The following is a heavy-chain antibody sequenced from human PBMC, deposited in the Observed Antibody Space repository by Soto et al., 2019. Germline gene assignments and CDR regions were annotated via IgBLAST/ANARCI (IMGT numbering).Heavy chain of an antibody. J-gene: IGHJ5*02. CDR2: IVSRAEGAKT. CDR1: GFIFSNAW. D-gene: IGHD3-3*01. CDR3: AKDPSNRYDFWSGAPGWFDP. Sequence: PGGSLRLSCVASGFIFSNAWMTWFRQAPGKGLEWVGRIVSRAEGAKTDYAAAVKGRFTISRDDSKNTLYLQMNSLKVEDTAVYYCAKDPSNRYDFWSGAPGWFDPWGQATLVTVSS. V-gene: IGHV3-15*04.